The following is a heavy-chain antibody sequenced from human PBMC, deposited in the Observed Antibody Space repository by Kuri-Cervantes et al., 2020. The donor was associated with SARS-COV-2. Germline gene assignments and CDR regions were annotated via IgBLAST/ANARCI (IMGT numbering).Heavy chain of an antibody. CDR3: TTDLVGAPFDY. CDR2: IWYDGSNK. V-gene: IGHV3-33*01. J-gene: IGHJ4*02. CDR1: GFTFSSYG. D-gene: IGHD1-26*01. Sequence: LSLTCAASGFTFSSYGMHWVRQAPGKGLEWVAVIWYDGSNKYYADSVKGRFTISRDNSKNTLYLQMNSLKTEDTAVYYCTTDLVGAPFDYWGQGTLVTVSS.